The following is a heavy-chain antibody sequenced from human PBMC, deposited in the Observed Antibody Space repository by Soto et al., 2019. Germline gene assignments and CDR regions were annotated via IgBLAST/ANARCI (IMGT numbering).Heavy chain of an antibody. V-gene: IGHV3-43*01. CDR2: ISWDGGST. CDR1: GFTFDDYT. J-gene: IGHJ4*02. D-gene: IGHD5-12*01. Sequence: GGSLRLSCAASGFTFDDYTMHWVRQAPGKGLEWVSLISWDGGSTYYADSVKGRFTISRDNSKNSLYLQMNSLRTEDTALYYCAKDMGLDIVATILDYWGQGTLVTVS. CDR3: AKDMGLDIVATILDY.